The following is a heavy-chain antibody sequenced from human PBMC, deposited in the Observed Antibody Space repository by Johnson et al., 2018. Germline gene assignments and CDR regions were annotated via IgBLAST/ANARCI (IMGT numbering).Heavy chain of an antibody. CDR1: GFTFSSYG. Sequence: QVQLVESGGGVVQPGRSLRLSCAASGFTFSSYGMHWVRQAPGKGLEWVAIISYDGSNKYYADSVKGRFTISRDDSQNTLYLQMNSLRADDTAVYYCATELPYRVPISVQNEYFHHWGQGTLVTVSS. CDR2: ISYDGSNK. V-gene: IGHV3-30*03. D-gene: IGHD1-26*01. J-gene: IGHJ1*01. CDR3: ATELPYRVPISVQNEYFHH.